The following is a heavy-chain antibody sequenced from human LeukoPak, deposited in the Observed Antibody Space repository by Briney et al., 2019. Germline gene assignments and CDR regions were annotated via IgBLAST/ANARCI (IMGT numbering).Heavy chain of an antibody. D-gene: IGHD3-22*01. CDR2: ISYDGSNK. V-gene: IGHV3-30*18. J-gene: IGHJ3*02. Sequence: GRSLRLSCAASGFTFSSYGMHWVRQAPGKGLEWVAVISYDGSNKYYADSVKGRFTISRDNSKNTLYLQMSSLRAEDTAVYYCAKSPYYYNSRSAGFDIWGQGTMVTVSS. CDR3: AKSPYYYNSRSAGFDI. CDR1: GFTFSSYG.